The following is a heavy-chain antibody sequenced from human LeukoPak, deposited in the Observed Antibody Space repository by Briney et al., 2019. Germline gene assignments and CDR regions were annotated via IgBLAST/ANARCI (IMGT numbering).Heavy chain of an antibody. V-gene: IGHV3-9*01. Sequence: SLRLSCTASGFTFDDYAMHWVRQAPGNGLEWVSGISWNSGSIGYADSVKGRFTISRDNAKNSLYLQMNSLRAEATALYYCATRGLVDCSSTSCYTMWFDPWGQGTLVTVSS. CDR3: ATRGLVDCSSTSCYTMWFDP. J-gene: IGHJ5*02. CDR2: ISWNSGSI. CDR1: GFTFDDYA. D-gene: IGHD2-2*02.